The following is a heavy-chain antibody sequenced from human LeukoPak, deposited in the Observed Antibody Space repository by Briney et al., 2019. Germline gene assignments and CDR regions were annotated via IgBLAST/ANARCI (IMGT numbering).Heavy chain of an antibody. V-gene: IGHV1-18*01. CDR3: ARGGESYYSAFDI. CDR2: ISGYNGNT. CDR1: GYTFSNYG. J-gene: IGHJ3*02. Sequence: ASVKVSCKASGYTFSNYGINWVRQAPGQGLEWMGWISGYNGNTKYAQKFQDRVTMTTDTSTSTAYMELSSLRSDDRAVYYCARGGESYYSAFDIWGQGTMVTVSS. D-gene: IGHD1-26*01.